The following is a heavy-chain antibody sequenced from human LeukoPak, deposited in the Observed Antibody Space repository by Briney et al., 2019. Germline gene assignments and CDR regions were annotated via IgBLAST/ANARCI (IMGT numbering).Heavy chain of an antibody. CDR1: GFTFSSYW. CDR2: IQSDGTT. D-gene: IGHD2/OR15-2a*01. CDR3: ARDKYYTMDV. V-gene: IGHV3-74*01. J-gene: IGHJ6*02. Sequence: GGSLRLSCVASGFTFSSYWMHWVRQAPGKGLVWVSLIQSDGTTTYADSVKGRFTTSRDNAKNTLYLQINSLRAEDTAVYYCARDKYYTMDVWGQGTTVTASS.